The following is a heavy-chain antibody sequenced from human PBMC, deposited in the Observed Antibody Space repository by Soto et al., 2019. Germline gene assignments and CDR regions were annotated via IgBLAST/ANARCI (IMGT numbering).Heavy chain of an antibody. Sequence: PGGSLRLSCAASGFTASSNYMSWVRQAPGKGLEWVSVIYSGGSTYYADSVKGRFTISRDNSKNTLYLQMTSLRAEDTAVYYCARDSSGYYLAFDIWGQGTMVTVSS. D-gene: IGHD3-22*01. CDR1: GFTASSNY. CDR3: ARDSSGYYLAFDI. J-gene: IGHJ3*02. V-gene: IGHV3-53*01. CDR2: IYSGGST.